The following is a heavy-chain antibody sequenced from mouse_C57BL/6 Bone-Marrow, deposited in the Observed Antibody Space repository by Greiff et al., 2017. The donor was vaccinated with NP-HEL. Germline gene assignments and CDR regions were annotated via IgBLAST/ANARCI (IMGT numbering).Heavy chain of an antibody. CDR3: TRWDDYDDNY. V-gene: IGHV1-15*01. D-gene: IGHD2-4*01. J-gene: IGHJ2*01. CDR2: IDPETGGT. CDR1: GYTFTDYE. Sequence: VQLQQSGAELVRPGASVTLSCKASGYTFTDYEMHWVKQTPVHGLEWIGAIDPETGGTAYNQKFKGKAILTADKSSSTAYMELRSLTSEDSAVYYCTRWDDYDDNYWGQGTTLTVSS.